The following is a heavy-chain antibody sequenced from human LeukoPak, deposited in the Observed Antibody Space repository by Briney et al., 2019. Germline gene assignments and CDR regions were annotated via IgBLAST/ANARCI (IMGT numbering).Heavy chain of an antibody. CDR1: GASIRSHY. Sequence: SETLSLTCSVSGASIRSHYWSWIRQPPGKGLEWIGYINNGGSTTYNPSLKSGVTISIETSKNQFSLKLNSVTAADTAVYYCARSMLTTNFDYWGQGTLVTVSS. CDR2: INNGGST. V-gene: IGHV4-59*08. CDR3: ARSMLTTNFDY. D-gene: IGHD4/OR15-4a*01. J-gene: IGHJ4*02.